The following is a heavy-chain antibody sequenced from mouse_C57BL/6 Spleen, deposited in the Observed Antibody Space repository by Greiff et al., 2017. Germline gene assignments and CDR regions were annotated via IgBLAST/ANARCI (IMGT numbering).Heavy chain of an antibody. CDR1: GYTFTSYW. CDR2: IYPGSGST. V-gene: IGHV1-55*01. CDR3: ARYGAQGRYAMDY. J-gene: IGHJ4*01. D-gene: IGHD3-2*02. Sequence: VQLQQPGAELVKPVASVKMSCKASGYTFTSYWITWVKPRPGPGLEWIGDIYPGSGSTNYNEKFKSKATLTVDTSSSTAYMQRSSRTSEDSAVYDCARYGAQGRYAMDYWGQGTSVTVSS.